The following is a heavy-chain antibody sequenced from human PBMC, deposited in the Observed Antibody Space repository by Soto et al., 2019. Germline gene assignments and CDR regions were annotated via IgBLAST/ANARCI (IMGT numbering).Heavy chain of an antibody. V-gene: IGHV3-23*01. J-gene: IGHJ4*02. CDR1: GFTFSSYA. CDR2: ISGSGGST. CDR3: AKDSSIQLWSSHFDY. D-gene: IGHD5-18*01. Sequence: HPGGSLRLSCAASGFTFSSYAMSWVRQAPGKGLEWVSAISGSGGSTYYADSVKGRFTISRDNSKNTLYLQMNSLRAEDTAVYYCAKDSSIQLWSSHFDYWGQGTLVTVSS.